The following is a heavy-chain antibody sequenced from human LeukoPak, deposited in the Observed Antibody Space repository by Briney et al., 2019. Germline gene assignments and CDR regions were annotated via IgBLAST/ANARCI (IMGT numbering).Heavy chain of an antibody. D-gene: IGHD4-17*01. J-gene: IGHJ3*02. Sequence: SGTLSLTCAVSGDSISSGDWWSWVRQPPGKGLEWIGEIYHTGSTNHDPSLKSRVTMSVDKSKNQFSLKLNSVTAADTAVYYCATYGDYIVDAFDIWGQGTMVTVSS. V-gene: IGHV4-4*02. CDR1: GDSISSGDW. CDR3: ATYGDYIVDAFDI. CDR2: IYHTGST.